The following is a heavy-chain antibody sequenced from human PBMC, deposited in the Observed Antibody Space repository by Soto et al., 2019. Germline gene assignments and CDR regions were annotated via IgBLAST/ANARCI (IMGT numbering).Heavy chain of an antibody. CDR1: GFTFSSYA. CDR2: VWSDGSNQ. CDR3: EVSSSSYYYYGMDV. J-gene: IGHJ6*02. V-gene: IGHV3-33*03. D-gene: IGHD6-6*01. Sequence: GGSLRLSCAASGFTFSSYAMSWVRQAPGKGLEWVAVVWSDGSNQQYADSVRGRFTISRDNSKNTLSLQMNSLRDEDTAVYYCEVSSSSYYYYGMDVWGQGTTVTVSS.